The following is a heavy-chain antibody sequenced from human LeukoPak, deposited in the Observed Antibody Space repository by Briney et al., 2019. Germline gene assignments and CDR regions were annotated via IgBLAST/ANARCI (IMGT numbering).Heavy chain of an antibody. CDR2: ISGSGGST. V-gene: IGHV3-23*01. D-gene: IGHD2-15*01. CDR3: AKDDCSGGSCYRPVDY. CDR1: GFTFSSYG. Sequence: GGPLRLSCAASGFTFSSYGMSWVRQAPGKGLEWVSAISGSGGSTYYADSVEGRFTISRDNSKNTLYLQMNSLRAEDTAVYYCAKDDCSGGSCYRPVDYWGQGTLVTVSS. J-gene: IGHJ4*02.